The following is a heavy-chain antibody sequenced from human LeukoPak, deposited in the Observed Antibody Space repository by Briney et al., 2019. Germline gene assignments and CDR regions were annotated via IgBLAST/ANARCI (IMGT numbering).Heavy chain of an antibody. V-gene: IGHV4-31*03. CDR2: IYRGGTT. CDR3: ARGEVLRYFDWLRTFGY. Sequence: SETLSLTCTVSGRSINIGGNYWSWIRQHPGQGLEWIGYIYRGGTTYYNPSLKSRVTMALDTSKNQFSLKLSSVTAADTAVYYCARGEVLRYFDWLRTFGYWGQGTLVTVSS. J-gene: IGHJ4*02. D-gene: IGHD3-9*01. CDR1: GRSINIGGNY.